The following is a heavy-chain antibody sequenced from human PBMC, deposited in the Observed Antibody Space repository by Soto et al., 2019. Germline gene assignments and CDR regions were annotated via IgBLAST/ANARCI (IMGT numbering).Heavy chain of an antibody. CDR2: ISGSGGST. CDR3: AKDGIRCSSTSCYYGY. D-gene: IGHD2-2*01. CDR1: GFTFSSYA. Sequence: AGGSLRLSCAAPGFTFSSYAMSWVRQAPGKGLEWVSAISGSGGSTYYADSVKGRFTISRDNSKNTLYLQMNSLRAEDTAVYYCAKDGIRCSSTSCYYGYWGQGTLVTVSS. V-gene: IGHV3-23*01. J-gene: IGHJ4*02.